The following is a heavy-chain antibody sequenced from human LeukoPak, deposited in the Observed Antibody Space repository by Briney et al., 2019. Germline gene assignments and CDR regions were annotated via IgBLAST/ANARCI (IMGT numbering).Heavy chain of an antibody. V-gene: IGHV4-59*01. J-gene: IGHJ3*02. Sequence: SETLSLTCTVSGGSISSYYWSWIRQPPGKGLEWIGYIYYSGSTNYNPSLKSRVTISVDTSKNQFSLKLSSVTAADTAVYYCARDTGDSDAFDIWGQGTMVTVSS. CDR2: IYYSGST. D-gene: IGHD2-21*02. CDR1: GGSISSYY. CDR3: ARDTGDSDAFDI.